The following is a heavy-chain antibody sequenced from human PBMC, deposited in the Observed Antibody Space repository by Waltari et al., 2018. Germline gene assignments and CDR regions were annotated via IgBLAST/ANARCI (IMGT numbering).Heavy chain of an antibody. CDR3: ARDPPLTTGVGWDY. V-gene: IGHV3-7*01. CDR2: INQAGGGT. Sequence: EVQLVESGGGLVQPGGSLTLSCAASGFTFSTYWRSWVRQTPGKGLEWVANINQAGGGTYYVDSVKGRFTISRDNAKNSLFLQMNSLRAEDTAMYYCARDPPLTTGVGWDYWGQGTLVTVSS. CDR1: GFTFSTYW. D-gene: IGHD1-1*01. J-gene: IGHJ4*02.